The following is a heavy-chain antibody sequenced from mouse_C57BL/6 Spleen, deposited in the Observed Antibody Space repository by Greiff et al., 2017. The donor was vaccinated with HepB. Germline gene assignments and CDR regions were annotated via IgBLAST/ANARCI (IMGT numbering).Heavy chain of an antibody. CDR1: GYTFTDYE. J-gene: IGHJ4*01. V-gene: IGHV1-15*01. CDR2: IDPETGGT. CDR3: TPMDY. Sequence: LVESGAELVRPGASVTLSCKASGYTFTDYEMHWVKQTPVHGLEWIGAIDPETGGTAYNQKFKGKAILTADKSSSTAYMELRSLTSEDSAVYYCTPMDYWGQGTSVTVSS.